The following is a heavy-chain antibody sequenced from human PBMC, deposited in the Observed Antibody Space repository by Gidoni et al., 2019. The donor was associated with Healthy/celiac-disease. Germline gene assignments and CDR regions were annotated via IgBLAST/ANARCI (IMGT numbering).Heavy chain of an antibody. CDR3: ASQWEGYCSSTSCRQGGYYYYGMDV. CDR1: GGSFSGYY. V-gene: IGHV4-34*01. CDR2: INHSGST. Sequence: QVQLQQWGAGLLKPSETLSLTCAVYGGSFSGYYWSWIRQPPGKGLEWIGEINHSGSTNYNPSLKSRVTISVDTSKNQFSLKLSSVTAADTAVYYCASQWEGYCSSTSCRQGGYYYYGMDVWGQGTTVTVSS. J-gene: IGHJ6*02. D-gene: IGHD2-2*01.